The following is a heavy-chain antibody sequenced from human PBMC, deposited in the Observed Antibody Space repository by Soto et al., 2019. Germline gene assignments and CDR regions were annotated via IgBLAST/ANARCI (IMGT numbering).Heavy chain of an antibody. CDR2: INPSGGST. CDR1: GYTFTSYY. Sequence: QVQLVQSGAEVKKPGASVKVSCKASGYTFTSYYMHWVRQAPGQGLEWMGIINPSGGSTSYAQKFQGRVTMTRDTSTSTVYMELSSLRSEDTAVYYCARYHESGKRVYYFDYWGQGTLVTVSS. CDR3: ARYHESGKRVYYFDY. V-gene: IGHV1-46*01. J-gene: IGHJ4*02. D-gene: IGHD2-8*01.